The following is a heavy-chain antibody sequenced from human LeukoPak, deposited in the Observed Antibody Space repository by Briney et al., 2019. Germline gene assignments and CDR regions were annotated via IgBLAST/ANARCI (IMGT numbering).Heavy chain of an antibody. Sequence: GGSLRLSCAASGFTFSSYGMHWVRQAPGKGLEWVAVISYDGSNKYYADSVKGRFTISRDNSKNTLYLQMNSLRAEDTAVYYCARGQPIAAAGIPFDYWGQGTLVTVSS. CDR2: ISYDGSNK. D-gene: IGHD6-13*01. V-gene: IGHV3-30*03. CDR1: GFTFSSYG. CDR3: ARGQPIAAAGIPFDY. J-gene: IGHJ4*02.